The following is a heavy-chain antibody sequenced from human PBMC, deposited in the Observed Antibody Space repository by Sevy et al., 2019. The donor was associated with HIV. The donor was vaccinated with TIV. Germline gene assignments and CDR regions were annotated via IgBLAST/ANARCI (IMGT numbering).Heavy chain of an antibody. J-gene: IGHJ6*02. CDR3: ARDRLGITISAEWGGGMDV. D-gene: IGHD3-3*01. Sequence: GGSLRLSCAASGFTLSSYGMHWVRQAPGKGLEWEAVIRYDGSNKYYADSVKGRFTISRDNSKNTLYLQMNSLRAEDTAVYYCARDRLGITISAEWGGGMDVWGQGTTVTVSS. CDR1: GFTLSSYG. V-gene: IGHV3-33*01. CDR2: IRYDGSNK.